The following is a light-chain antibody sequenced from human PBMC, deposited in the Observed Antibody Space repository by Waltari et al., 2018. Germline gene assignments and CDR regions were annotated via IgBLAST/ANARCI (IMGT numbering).Light chain of an antibody. CDR1: NSDIGGYNG. CDR2: EVT. J-gene: IGLJ2*01. Sequence: QSALTQPPSVSKSLGQSVTISCPGPNSDIGGYNGLSWYQQYSGTAPRLLIYEVTKRPSGVSDRFFGSRSGNTASLTISGIQAEDEADYYCGLYTDRNTWIFGGGTRLTVL. V-gene: IGLV2-8*02. CDR3: GLYTDRNTWI.